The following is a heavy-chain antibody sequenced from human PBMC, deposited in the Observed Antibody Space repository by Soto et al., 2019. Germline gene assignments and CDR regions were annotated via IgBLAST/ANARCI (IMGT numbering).Heavy chain of an antibody. J-gene: IGHJ4*02. CDR1: GGSISSGGYS. Sequence: QLQLQESGSGLVKPSQTLSLTCAVSGGSISSGGYSWSWIRQPPGKGLEWIGYIYHSGSTYYNPSLKSRVTISVDRSKNQFSLKLSCVTAADTAVYYCASAGGLGAVAADYWGQGTLVTVSS. CDR2: IYHSGST. V-gene: IGHV4-30-2*01. CDR3: ASAGGLGAVAADY. D-gene: IGHD6-19*01.